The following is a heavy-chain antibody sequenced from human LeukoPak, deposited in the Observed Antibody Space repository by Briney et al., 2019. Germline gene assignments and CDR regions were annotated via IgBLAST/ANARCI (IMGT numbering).Heavy chain of an antibody. CDR2: ISGSGGTA. Sequence: SGGSLRLSCAASGFTFSNYAMSWVRQAPGKGLEWVSAISGSGGTAYYADSVKGRFTISRDNSKNTLYLQMNSLRAEDTAVYYCARTRIHYGGYFDYWGQGTLVTVSS. J-gene: IGHJ4*02. CDR1: GFTFSNYA. V-gene: IGHV3-23*01. D-gene: IGHD4-23*01. CDR3: ARTRIHYGGYFDY.